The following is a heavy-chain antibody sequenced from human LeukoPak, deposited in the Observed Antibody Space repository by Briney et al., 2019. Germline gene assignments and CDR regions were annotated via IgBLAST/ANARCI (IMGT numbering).Heavy chain of an antibody. CDR1: GGSFSGYY. CDR2: INHSGST. J-gene: IGHJ4*02. CDR3: ARGPGTMVRGVLGY. V-gene: IGHV4-34*01. D-gene: IGHD3-10*01. Sequence: SETLSLTCAVYGGSFSGYYWSWIRQPPGKGLEWIGEINHSGSTNYNPSLKSRVTISVDTSKNQFSLKLSSVTATDTAVYYCARGPGTMVRGVLGYWGQGTLVTVSS.